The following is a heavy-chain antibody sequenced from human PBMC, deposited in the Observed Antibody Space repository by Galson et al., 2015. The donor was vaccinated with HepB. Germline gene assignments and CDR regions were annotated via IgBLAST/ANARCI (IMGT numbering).Heavy chain of an antibody. CDR2: INPTSGRT. CDR1: GYRFTDYY. V-gene: IGHV1-2*02. CDR3: ARDSGPPQHNWNREGYNWFHP. D-gene: IGHD1-20*01. Sequence: SVKVSCKASGYRFTDYYMHWVRQAPGQGLEWMGWINPTSGRTNYAQKFQGRVTMTRDASTYTAYMDLGRLTSDDTALYYCARDSGPPQHNWNREGYNWFHPWGQGTLVIVS. J-gene: IGHJ5*02.